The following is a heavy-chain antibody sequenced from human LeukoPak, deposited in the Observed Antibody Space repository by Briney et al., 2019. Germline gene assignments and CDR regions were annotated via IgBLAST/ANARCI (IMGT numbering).Heavy chain of an antibody. V-gene: IGHV3-30-3*01. CDR3: ARDASGGSSGWYLDY. D-gene: IGHD6-19*01. CDR1: GFTFSSYA. Sequence: GGSLRLSCAASGFTFSSYAMHWVRQAPGKGLEWVAVISYDGSNKYYADSVKGRFTISRDNSKNTLYLQMNSLRAEDTAVYYCARDASGGSSGWYLDYWGQGTLVTVSS. CDR2: ISYDGSNK. J-gene: IGHJ4*02.